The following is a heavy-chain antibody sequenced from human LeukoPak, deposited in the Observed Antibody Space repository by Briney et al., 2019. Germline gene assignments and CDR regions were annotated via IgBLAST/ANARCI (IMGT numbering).Heavy chain of an antibody. Sequence: TSRRTNYNPSLKSRVTMSVDTSKNQFSLKLSSVTAADTAVYYCARDYLRDYYDSSGPFSNWGQGTLVTVSS. CDR2: TSRRT. CDR3: ARDYLRDYYDSSGPFSN. D-gene: IGHD3-22*01. V-gene: IGHV4-4*07. J-gene: IGHJ4*02.